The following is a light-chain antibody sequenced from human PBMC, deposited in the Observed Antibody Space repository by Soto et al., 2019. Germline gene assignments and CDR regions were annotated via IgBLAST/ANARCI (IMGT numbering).Light chain of an antibody. J-gene: IGKJ3*01. V-gene: IGKV1-39*01. CDR1: QTVIRY. CDR2: AVS. CDR3: QQRYSTLFT. Sequence: IKMTQFPSSPSASVGDRVTITCRAGQTVIRYLHWYQQKPGRAPNLLIAAVSNWQSGVPSRFSGSGSGTEFPLTISDLQPEDFATYYCQQRYSTLFTFRPGTKV.